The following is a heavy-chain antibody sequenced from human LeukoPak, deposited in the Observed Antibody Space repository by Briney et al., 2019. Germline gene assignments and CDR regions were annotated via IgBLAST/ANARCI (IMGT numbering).Heavy chain of an antibody. CDR3: ARGGPATLGYCSSTSCYLRVASDAFDI. V-gene: IGHV4-34*01. CDR2: INHSGST. Sequence: SETLSLTCTVSGGSISSYYWSWIRQPPGKGLEWIGEINHSGSTNYNPSLKSRVTISVDTSKNQFSLKLSSVTAADTAVYYCARGGPATLGYCSSTSCYLRVASDAFDIWGQGTMVTVSS. CDR1: GGSISSYY. D-gene: IGHD2-2*01. J-gene: IGHJ3*02.